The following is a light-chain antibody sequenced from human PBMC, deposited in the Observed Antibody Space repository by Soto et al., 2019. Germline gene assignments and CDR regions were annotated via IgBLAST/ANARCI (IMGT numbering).Light chain of an antibody. J-gene: IGKJ3*01. CDR2: DAS. Sequence: EIVLTQSPGTLSLSPGERATLSCRASQSVSSSYLGWYQQKPGQAPRLLIYDASSRATGVPDRFSGGGSGTDFTLTISRLEPEDFAVYYCQHYAMSPPFTFGPWTKVDIK. V-gene: IGKV3-20*01. CDR3: QHYAMSPPFT. CDR1: QSVSSSY.